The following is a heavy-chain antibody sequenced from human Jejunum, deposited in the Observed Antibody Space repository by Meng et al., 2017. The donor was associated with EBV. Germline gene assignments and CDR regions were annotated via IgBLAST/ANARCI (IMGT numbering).Heavy chain of an antibody. Sequence: VELVQSGGEVKKPGASVMVACQASRDNFIGNYGHWVRQAPEQGLEWRGRINLNSGGTDSSQRFQGRVTMTRDTSTSTAYMELSRLGSGDTAVYYCARDSSLHCYGGSCYLDYWGQGTLVTVSS. CDR1: RDNFIGNY. D-gene: IGHD2-15*01. V-gene: IGHV1-2*06. J-gene: IGHJ4*02. CDR2: INLNSGGT. CDR3: ARDSSLHCYGGSCYLDY.